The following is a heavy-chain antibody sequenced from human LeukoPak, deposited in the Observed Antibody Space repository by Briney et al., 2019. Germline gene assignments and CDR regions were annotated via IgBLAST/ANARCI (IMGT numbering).Heavy chain of an antibody. D-gene: IGHD4-23*01. V-gene: IGHV4-39*07. CDR3: ARAVVTSYNWFDP. Sequence: SETLSLTCTVSGGSISSSSYYWGWIRQPPGKGLEWIGSIYYSGSTHYNPSLKSRVTISVDTPKNQFSLKLSSVTAADTAVYYCARAVVTSYNWFDPWGQGTLVTVSS. J-gene: IGHJ5*02. CDR1: GGSISSSSYY. CDR2: IYYSGST.